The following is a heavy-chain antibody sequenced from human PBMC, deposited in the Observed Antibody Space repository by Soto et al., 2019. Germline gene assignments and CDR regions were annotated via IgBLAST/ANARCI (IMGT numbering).Heavy chain of an antibody. D-gene: IGHD1-1*01. CDR2: IYYSGST. CDR3: ARWPQLEPRFDY. Sequence: PSETLSLTCTISGGSISSGGYYWTWIRQHPGKGLEWIGYIYYSGSTYYNPSLKSRLTISVDASKNQFSLKLSSVTAADTAVYYCARWPQLEPRFDYWGQGTLVTVSS. V-gene: IGHV4-31*03. J-gene: IGHJ4*02. CDR1: GGSISSGGYY.